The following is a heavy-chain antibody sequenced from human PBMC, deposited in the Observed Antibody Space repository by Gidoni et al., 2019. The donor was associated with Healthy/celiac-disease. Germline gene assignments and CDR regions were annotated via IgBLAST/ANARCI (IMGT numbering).Heavy chain of an antibody. CDR1: GVTFSNYG. CDR3: AKGYQLLVVSFDY. D-gene: IGHD2-2*01. V-gene: IGHV3-30*18. Sequence: QAQLVESGGGVVQPGRSLRLSCAASGVTFSNYGMHWVRQAPGKGLEWVAVISYDGSNKHYAGSVTGRFTISRDNSKNTLYLQMNRLRAEDTAVYYCAKGYQLLVVSFDYWGQGTLVTVSS. J-gene: IGHJ4*02. CDR2: ISYDGSNK.